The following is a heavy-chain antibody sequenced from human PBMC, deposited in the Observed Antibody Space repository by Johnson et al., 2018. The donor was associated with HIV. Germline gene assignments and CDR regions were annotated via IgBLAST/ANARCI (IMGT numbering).Heavy chain of an antibody. D-gene: IGHD2-8*01. V-gene: IGHV3-66*01. Sequence: VHLVESGGGLVQPGGSLRLSCAASGFTVSSNYMSWVRQAPGKGLEWVSVIYSGGSTYYADSVKGRFTISRDNSKNTLYLQMNSLRAEDTAGYYCARGLNCTNGVCYTWAFDIWGQGTVVTVSS. CDR3: ARGLNCTNGVCYTWAFDI. J-gene: IGHJ3*02. CDR1: GFTVSSNY. CDR2: IYSGGST.